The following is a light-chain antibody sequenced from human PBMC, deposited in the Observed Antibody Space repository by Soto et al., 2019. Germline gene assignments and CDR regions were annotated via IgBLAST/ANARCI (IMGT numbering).Light chain of an antibody. V-gene: IGLV2-11*01. CDR1: SSDVGLYNY. J-gene: IGLJ2*01. Sequence: QSALTQPRSVSGSPGQPVTISCPGTSSDVGLYNYFSWYQQYPGKAPKLMIYDVTKRPSGVPDRFSGSKSGNTASLTISGLQAEDDADYYCFSYAGYYTLLFGGGTKVTVL. CDR2: DVT. CDR3: FSYAGYYTLL.